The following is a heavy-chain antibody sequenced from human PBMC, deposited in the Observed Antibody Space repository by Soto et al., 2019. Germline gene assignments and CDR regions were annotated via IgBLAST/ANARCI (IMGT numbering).Heavy chain of an antibody. CDR3: ARGMIRGVILAPFDY. J-gene: IGHJ4*02. Sequence: PGESLKISCKGSGDSFINHWIAWVRQMPGKGLQWMRVIYPDDSDTRYSPSFQGQVTISADTSITTAYLHWSSLKASDTAMYYCARGMIRGVILAPFDYWGQGTLVTVSS. V-gene: IGHV5-51*01. CDR1: GDSFINHW. CDR2: IYPDDSDT. D-gene: IGHD3-10*01.